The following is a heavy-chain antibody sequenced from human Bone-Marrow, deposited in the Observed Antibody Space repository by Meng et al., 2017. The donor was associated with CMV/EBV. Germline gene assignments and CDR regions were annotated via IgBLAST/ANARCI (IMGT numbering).Heavy chain of an antibody. CDR3: ARDRYCSGGSCYSHYYYHYAMDV. CDR2: ISGYSGTT. Sequence: ASVKVSCKASGYTFTSYYMHWVRQAPGQGLEWMGWISGYSGTTNYAQKLQGRVTLTTDTSTSTAYMELRSLRSDDTAVYYCARDRYCSGGSCYSHYYYHYAMDVWGQGTAVTVSS. J-gene: IGHJ6*02. V-gene: IGHV1-18*04. D-gene: IGHD2-15*01. CDR1: GYTFTSYY.